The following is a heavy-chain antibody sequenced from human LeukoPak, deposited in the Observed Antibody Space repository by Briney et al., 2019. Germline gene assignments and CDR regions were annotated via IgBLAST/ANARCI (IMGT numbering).Heavy chain of an antibody. V-gene: IGHV3-21*01. CDR3: ARDSGSPKGSCAY. D-gene: IGHD1-26*01. CDR1: GFTFSSYS. J-gene: IGHJ4*02. CDR2: ISSSSSYI. Sequence: PGGSLRLSCAASGFTFSSYSMNWVRQAPGKGLEWVSSISSSSSYIYYADSVEGRFTISRDNAKNSLYLQMNSQRAEDTAVYYCARDSGSPKGSCAYWGQGTLVTVSS.